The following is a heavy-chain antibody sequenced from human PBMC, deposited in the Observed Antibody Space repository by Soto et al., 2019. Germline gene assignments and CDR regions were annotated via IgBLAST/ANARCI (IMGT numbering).Heavy chain of an antibody. J-gene: IGHJ3*02. V-gene: IGHV5-51*01. CDR1: GYSFTSYW. CDR2: IYPGDSDT. Sequence: PGESLKISCKGSGYSFTSYWIGWVRQMPGKGLEWMGIIYPGDSDTRYSPSFQGQVTISADKSISTAYLQWSSLTAGDTAVYYCAKATATGGGAFDISGQGTMVTVSS. CDR3: AKATATGGGAFDI. D-gene: IGHD2-8*02.